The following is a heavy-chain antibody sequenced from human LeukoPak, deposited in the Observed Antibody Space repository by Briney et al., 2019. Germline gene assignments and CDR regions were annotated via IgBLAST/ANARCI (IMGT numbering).Heavy chain of an antibody. Sequence: ASVKVSCKASGYTFTSYAMHWVRQAPGQRLEWMGWINAGNGNTKYSQKFQGRVTTTRDTSASTAYMELSSLRSEDTAVYYCARPTGATVTNDAFDIWGQGTMVTVSS. J-gene: IGHJ3*02. CDR2: INAGNGNT. CDR3: ARPTGATVTNDAFDI. CDR1: GYTFTSYA. D-gene: IGHD4-17*01. V-gene: IGHV1-3*01.